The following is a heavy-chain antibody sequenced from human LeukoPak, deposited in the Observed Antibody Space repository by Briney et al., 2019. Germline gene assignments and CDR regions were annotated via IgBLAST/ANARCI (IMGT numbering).Heavy chain of an antibody. V-gene: IGHV3-11*04. CDR3: ARVPITLAGTKDAKYFQH. D-gene: IGHD6-19*01. Sequence: PGGSLRLSCAASGFTFSDYYMSWIRQAPGKGLEWVSYISSSGSTIYYADSVKGRFTISRDNAKNTLYLQMNSLRAEDTALYYCARVPITLAGTKDAKYFQHWGQGSLVTVSS. J-gene: IGHJ1*01. CDR1: GFTFSDYY. CDR2: ISSSGSTI.